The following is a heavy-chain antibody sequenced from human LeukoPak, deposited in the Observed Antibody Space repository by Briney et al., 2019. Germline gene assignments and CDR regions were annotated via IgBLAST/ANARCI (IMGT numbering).Heavy chain of an antibody. J-gene: IGHJ6*02. V-gene: IGHV1-2*06. CDR1: GYTFTGYY. D-gene: IGHD6-19*01. CDR2: INPNSGGT. CDR3: AREGSSGWYWSTTDYYYGMDV. Sequence: VASVKVSCKASGYTFTGYYMHWVRQAPGQGLEWMGRINPNSGGTNYAQKFQGRVSMTRDTSISTAYMELSRLRSDDTAVYYCAREGSSGWYWSTTDYYYGMDVWGQGTTVTVSS.